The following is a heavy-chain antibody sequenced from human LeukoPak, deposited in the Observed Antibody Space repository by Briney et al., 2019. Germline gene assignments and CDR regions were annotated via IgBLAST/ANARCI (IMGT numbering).Heavy chain of an antibody. V-gene: IGHV3-23*01. CDR2: ISGSGGST. D-gene: IGHD3-22*01. J-gene: IGHJ4*02. CDR1: GYTLTELS. Sequence: SCKVSGYTLTELSMHWVRQAPGKGLEWVSAISGSGGSTYYADSVKGRFTISRDNSKNTLYLQMNSLRAEDTAVYYCAKYYYDSSGYYFVVDYWGQGTLVTVSS. CDR3: AKYYYDSSGYYFVVDY.